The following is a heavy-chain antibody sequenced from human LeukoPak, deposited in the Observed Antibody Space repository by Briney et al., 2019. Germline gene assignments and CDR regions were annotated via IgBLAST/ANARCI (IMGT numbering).Heavy chain of an antibody. D-gene: IGHD3-22*01. J-gene: IGHJ3*02. V-gene: IGHV3-48*03. Sequence: GGSLRLSCAASGFTFSSYEMNWVRQAPGKGLEWVSYISSSGSTIYYADSVKGRFTISRDNAKNSLYLRMNSLRAEDTAVYYCARDKELGYDSSGYADAFDIWGQGTMVTVSS. CDR1: GFTFSSYE. CDR2: ISSSGSTI. CDR3: ARDKELGYDSSGYADAFDI.